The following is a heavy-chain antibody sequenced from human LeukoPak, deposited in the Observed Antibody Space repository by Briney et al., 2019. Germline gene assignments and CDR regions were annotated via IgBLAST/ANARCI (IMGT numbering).Heavy chain of an antibody. V-gene: IGHV4-39*07. D-gene: IGHD3-10*01. CDR1: GGSISSSSYY. Sequence: SETLSLTCTVSGGSISSSSYYWGWIRQPPGKGLEWIGSIYYSGSTYYNPSLKSRVTISVDTSKNQFSLKLSSVTAADTAVYYCAGNRYGSGSYAYYFDYWGQGTLVTVSS. J-gene: IGHJ4*02. CDR3: AGNRYGSGSYAYYFDY. CDR2: IYYSGST.